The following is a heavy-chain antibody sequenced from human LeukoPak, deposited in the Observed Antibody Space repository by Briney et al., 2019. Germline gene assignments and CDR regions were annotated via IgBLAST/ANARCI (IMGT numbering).Heavy chain of an antibody. J-gene: IGHJ4*02. CDR1: GYTLTSYY. D-gene: IGHD3-16*01. Sequence: ASVKVSCKASGYTLTSYYMYWVRQAPGHGLEWMAMINPVDGKTRYAQKLQGRVTVTRETSTSTVYMELNSLRSEDTGFYYCASSYDPSSPFDYWGQGTLVTVSS. V-gene: IGHV1-46*03. CDR2: INPVDGKT. CDR3: ASSYDPSSPFDY.